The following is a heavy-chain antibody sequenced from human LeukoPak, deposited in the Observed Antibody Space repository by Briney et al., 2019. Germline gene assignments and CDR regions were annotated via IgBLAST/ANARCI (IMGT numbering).Heavy chain of an antibody. V-gene: IGHV3-15*01. J-gene: IGHJ4*02. Sequence: GGSLRLSCAASGFTFGDAWMSWVRQAPGKGLEWVGSIKSKTDGGTTDYAAPVKGRSTISRDDSNNTLYLQMNSLKTEDTAVYYCTTSSRRATDYWGQGTLVTVSS. D-gene: IGHD1-26*01. CDR1: GFTFGDAW. CDR3: TTSSRRATDY. CDR2: IKSKTDGGTT.